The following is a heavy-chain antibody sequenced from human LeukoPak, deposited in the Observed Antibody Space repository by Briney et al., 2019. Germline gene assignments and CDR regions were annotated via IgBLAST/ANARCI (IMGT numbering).Heavy chain of an antibody. CDR1: GFIFSNYW. D-gene: IGHD1-1*01. V-gene: IGHV3-7*01. Sequence: PGGSLRLSCAASGFIFSNYWMNWVRQAPGEGLGWVANIKQDGSEKYYVDSVKGRFTISRDNAKNSLYLQTNSLRAEDTAVYYCARSKLARGAFDIWGQGTMVTVSS. J-gene: IGHJ3*02. CDR3: ARSKLARGAFDI. CDR2: IKQDGSEK.